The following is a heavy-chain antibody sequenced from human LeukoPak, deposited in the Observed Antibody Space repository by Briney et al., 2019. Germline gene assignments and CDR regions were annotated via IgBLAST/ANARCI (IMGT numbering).Heavy chain of an antibody. CDR2: INHSGST. V-gene: IGHV4-34*01. J-gene: IGHJ4*02. CDR3: ARGRITIFGEFIDY. CDR1: GGSFSGYY. D-gene: IGHD3-3*01. Sequence: PSETLSLTCAVYGGSFSGYYWSWIRQPPGKGLEWIGEINHSGSTNYNPSLKSRVTISADTSKNQFSLKLSSVTAADTAVYYCARGRITIFGEFIDYWGQGTLVTVSS.